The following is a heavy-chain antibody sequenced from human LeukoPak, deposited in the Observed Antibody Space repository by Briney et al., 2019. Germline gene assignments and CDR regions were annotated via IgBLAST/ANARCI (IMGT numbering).Heavy chain of an antibody. CDR3: VAAAGTYSNDAFDI. D-gene: IGHD6-13*01. CDR1: GFSFSSYS. CDR2: ISGSGGST. V-gene: IGHV3-23*01. Sequence: PGGSLRLSCAASGFSFSSYSRSWVRQAAGKGLEWVSAISGSGGSTYYADSVKGRFTISRDNSKNTLYLQMNSVGAEDTAVYYCVAAAGTYSNDAFDIWGQGTMVTVSS. J-gene: IGHJ3*02.